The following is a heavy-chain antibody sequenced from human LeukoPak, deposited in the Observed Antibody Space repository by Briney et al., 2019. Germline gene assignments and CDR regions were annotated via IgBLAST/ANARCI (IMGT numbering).Heavy chain of an antibody. Sequence: PSETLSLTCTVSGGSISTYYWSWIRQPPGKGLEWIGYIYFSVSTNYNPSLKSRVTISVDTSKNQFSLKLSSVTAADTAVYYCARVGATAYGLDVWGQGTPVTVSS. V-gene: IGHV4-59*01. J-gene: IGHJ6*02. CDR2: IYFSVST. CDR1: GGSISTYY. D-gene: IGHD1-26*01. CDR3: ARVGATAYGLDV.